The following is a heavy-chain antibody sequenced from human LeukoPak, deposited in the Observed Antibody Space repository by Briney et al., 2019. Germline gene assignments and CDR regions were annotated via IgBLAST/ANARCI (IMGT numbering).Heavy chain of an antibody. D-gene: IGHD2-21*02. CDR2: ISAYNDNT. Sequence: ASVKVSCKASGYTFTSYGISWVRQAPGQGLEWMGWISAYNDNTNYAQKLQGRVTMTTDTSTSTAYMELRSLRSDDTAVYYCARDTGDTDYYYYGMDVWGKGATVTVSS. CDR3: ARDTGDTDYYYYGMDV. V-gene: IGHV1-18*04. CDR1: GYTFTSYG. J-gene: IGHJ6*04.